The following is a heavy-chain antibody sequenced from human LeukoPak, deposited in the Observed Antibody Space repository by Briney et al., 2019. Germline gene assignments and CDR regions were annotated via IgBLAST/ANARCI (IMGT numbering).Heavy chain of an antibody. CDR1: GYTFTGYY. CDR2: INPHSGGT. D-gene: IGHD3-10*01. CDR3: ARGRPIGLWFGELSGFDY. V-gene: IGHV1-2*02. Sequence: ASVKVSCKASGYTFTGYYIHWVRQAPGQGLEWMGWINPHSGGTNYAQKFQGRVTMTRDTSISTAYMELSRLRSDDTAVYYCARGRPIGLWFGELSGFDYWGQGTLVTVSS. J-gene: IGHJ4*02.